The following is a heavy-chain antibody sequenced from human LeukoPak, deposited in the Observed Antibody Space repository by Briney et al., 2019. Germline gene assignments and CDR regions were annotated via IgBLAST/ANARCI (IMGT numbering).Heavy chain of an antibody. Sequence: GGSLRLSCAASGFSFSNAWMSWVRQAPGKGLEWVSAISDSGNTYHADSVKGRFTISRDSSKNTLFLQMNRLRPEDAAVYYCAKAPVTTCRGAYCYPFDYWGQGTLVTVSS. J-gene: IGHJ4*02. CDR3: AKAPVTTCRGAYCYPFDY. D-gene: IGHD2-21*01. CDR1: GFSFSNAW. V-gene: IGHV3-23*01. CDR2: ISDSGNT.